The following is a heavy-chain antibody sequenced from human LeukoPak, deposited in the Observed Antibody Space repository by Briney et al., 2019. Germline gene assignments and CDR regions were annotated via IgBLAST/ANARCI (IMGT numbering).Heavy chain of an antibody. CDR2: ISWNSGSI. J-gene: IGHJ3*02. Sequence: PGRSLRLSCAASGFTFDDYAMHWVRQAPGKGLEWVSGISWNSGSIGYADSVKGRFTISRDNAKNSLYLQMNSLRAEDMALYYCAKDKRSYTSAFDIWGQGTMVTVSS. D-gene: IGHD1-26*01. V-gene: IGHV3-9*03. CDR3: AKDKRSYTSAFDI. CDR1: GFTFDDYA.